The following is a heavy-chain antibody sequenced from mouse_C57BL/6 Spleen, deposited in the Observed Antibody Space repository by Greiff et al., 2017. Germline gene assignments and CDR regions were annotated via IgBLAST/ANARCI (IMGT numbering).Heavy chain of an antibody. CDR2: TSSVVDYI. CDR3: TREGGTTAYDY. D-gene: IGHD1-2*01. CDR1: GFTFSSYA. V-gene: IGHV5-9-1*02. J-gene: IGHJ2*01. Sequence: EVKLVESGEGLVKPGGSLILSCAASGFTFSSYAMSWVRQTPEKRLVWVAYTSSVVDYIYYADTVKGRFTISRDNARKTLYLQMSSLKSEDTAMDYCTREGGTTAYDYWGQGTTLTVAS.